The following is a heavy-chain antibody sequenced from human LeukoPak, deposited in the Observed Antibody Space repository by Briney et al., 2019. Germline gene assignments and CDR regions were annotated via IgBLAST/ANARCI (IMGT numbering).Heavy chain of an antibody. D-gene: IGHD6-19*01. J-gene: IGHJ5*02. CDR3: ARGEAVAGWFDP. V-gene: IGHV4-34*01. Sequence: PSETLSLTCAVYGGSFSGYYWSWIRQPPGKGLEWIGEINHSGSTNYNPSLKSRVTISVDTSKNQFSLKLSSVTAADTAVYYCARGEAVAGWFDPWGQGTLVTVS. CDR2: INHSGST. CDR1: GGSFSGYY.